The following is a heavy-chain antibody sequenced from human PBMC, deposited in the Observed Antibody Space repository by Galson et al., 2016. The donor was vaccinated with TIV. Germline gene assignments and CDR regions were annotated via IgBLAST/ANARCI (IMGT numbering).Heavy chain of an antibody. D-gene: IGHD2-15*01. V-gene: IGHV3-74*01. J-gene: IGHJ6*02. CDR2: ITDDGSDT. CDR1: EINFSRSW. CDR3: ARERRYYGVDV. Sequence: SLRLSCAASEINFSRSWMHWVRQVPGKGLMWVSRITDDGSDTVYADSVRGRFTISRDNAMDTLYLQMDSLRAEDTGVYYCARERRYYGVDVWGQGTTVTVS.